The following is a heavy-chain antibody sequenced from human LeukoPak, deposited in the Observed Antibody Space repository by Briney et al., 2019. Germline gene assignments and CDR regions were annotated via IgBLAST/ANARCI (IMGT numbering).Heavy chain of an antibody. J-gene: IGHJ4*02. CDR1: GGTFSSYA. CDR3: ARVSYYDSSGCYYAPTFDY. D-gene: IGHD3-22*01. Sequence: ASVKVSCKASGGTFSSYAISWVRQAPGQGLEWMGGIIPIFGTANYAQKFQGRVTITADESTSTAYMELSSLRSEDTAVYYCARVSYYDSSGCYYAPTFDYWGQGTLVTVSS. V-gene: IGHV1-69*13. CDR2: IIPIFGTA.